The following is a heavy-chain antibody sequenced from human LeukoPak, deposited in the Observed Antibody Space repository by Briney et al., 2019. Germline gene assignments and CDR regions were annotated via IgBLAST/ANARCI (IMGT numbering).Heavy chain of an antibody. V-gene: IGHV3-30*02. CDR2: IRYDGSNE. CDR3: AKDRAIAAVGTGPLNY. J-gene: IGHJ4*02. CDR1: GFIFSSYG. Sequence: GGSLRLSCAASGFIFSSYGMHWVRQAPGKGLEWVTFIRYDGSNEDYADSAKGRFTISRDNSKNTLYLQMNSLRVEDTAVYYCAKDRAIAAVGTGPLNYWGQGTLVIVSS. D-gene: IGHD6-13*01.